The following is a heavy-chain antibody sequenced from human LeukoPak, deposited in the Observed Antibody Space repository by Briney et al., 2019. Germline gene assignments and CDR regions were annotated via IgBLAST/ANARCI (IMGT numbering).Heavy chain of an antibody. J-gene: IGHJ4*02. CDR2: IYYSGST. CDR1: GGSFSGYY. CDR3: ARGGHDYGDYLFDY. D-gene: IGHD4-17*01. Sequence: SETLSLTCAVYGGSFSGYYWSWIRQHPGKGLEWIGYIYYSGSTYYNPSLKSRVTISVDTSKNQFPLKLSSVTAADTAVYYCARGGHDYGDYLFDYWGQGTLVTVSS. V-gene: IGHV4-31*11.